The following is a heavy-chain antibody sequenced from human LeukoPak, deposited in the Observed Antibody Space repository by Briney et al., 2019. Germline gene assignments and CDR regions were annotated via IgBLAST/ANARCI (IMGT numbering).Heavy chain of an antibody. Sequence: GGSLRLSCAASGFTFSSYGMHWVRQAPGKGLEWVAFIRYDGSNKYYADSVKGRFTISRDNSKNTLYLQMNSLRAEDTAVYYCARPYSSSWYAEYFQHWGQGTLVTVSS. V-gene: IGHV3-30*02. J-gene: IGHJ1*01. CDR2: IRYDGSNK. CDR1: GFTFSSYG. CDR3: ARPYSSSWYAEYFQH. D-gene: IGHD6-13*01.